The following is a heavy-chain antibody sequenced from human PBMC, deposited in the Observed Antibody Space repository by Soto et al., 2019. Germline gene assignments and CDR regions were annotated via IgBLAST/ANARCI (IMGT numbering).Heavy chain of an antibody. CDR1: GASVSSGNYY. V-gene: IGHV4-61*01. CDR2: ISYSGST. J-gene: IGHJ4*02. D-gene: IGHD1-26*01. CDR3: ARGSGSYYAD. Sequence: PSETLSLTCTVSGASVSSGNYYWSWIRQPPGKGLECIGYISYSGSTNYNPSLKSRVTISIDTSKNQFSLKLSSVTAADTAVYYCARGSGSYYADWGQGTLVTLSS.